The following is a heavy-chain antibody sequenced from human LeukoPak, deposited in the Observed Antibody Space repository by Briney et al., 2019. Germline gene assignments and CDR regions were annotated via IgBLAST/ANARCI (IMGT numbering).Heavy chain of an antibody. CDR1: GGSISSYY. CDR3: ARMAASYGDYRDN. D-gene: IGHD4-17*01. Sequence: PSETLSLTCTVSGGSISSYYGSWIRQPPGKGLEWIGYIYYSGSTNYNPSLKSRVTISVDTSKNQFSLKLSSVTAADTAVYYCARMAASYGDYRDNWGQGTLVTVSS. J-gene: IGHJ4*02. V-gene: IGHV4-59*01. CDR2: IYYSGST.